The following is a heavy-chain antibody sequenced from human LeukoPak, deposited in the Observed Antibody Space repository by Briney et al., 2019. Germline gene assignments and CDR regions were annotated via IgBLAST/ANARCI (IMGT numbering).Heavy chain of an antibody. CDR3: ARVEGGVYCGGDCYSNVY. V-gene: IGHV1-2*02. CDR2: INPNSGGT. Sequence: ASVKVSCKASGYTFTGYYMHWVRQAPGQGLEWMGWINPNSGGTNYAQEFQGRVTMTRDTSISTAYMELSRLRSDDTAVYYCARVEGGVYCGGDCYSNVYWGQGTLVTVSS. D-gene: IGHD2-21*02. J-gene: IGHJ4*02. CDR1: GYTFTGYY.